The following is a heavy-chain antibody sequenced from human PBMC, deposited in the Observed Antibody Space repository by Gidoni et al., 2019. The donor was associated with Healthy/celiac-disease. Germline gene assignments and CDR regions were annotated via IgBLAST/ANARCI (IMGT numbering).Heavy chain of an antibody. CDR2: IYPGDSDT. V-gene: IGHV5-51*01. CDR3: ARSGENCSSTSCYPEDAFDI. J-gene: IGHJ3*02. D-gene: IGHD2-2*01. CDR1: GYSFTSYW. Sequence: EVQLVQSGAEVKKPGVSLKLSCKGFGYSFTSYWIGRVRQMPGEGLGWMGIIYPGDSDTRYSPSFQGQVTISADKTIITAYLQWSSLKASDTAMYYCARSGENCSSTSCYPEDAFDIWGQGTMVTVSS.